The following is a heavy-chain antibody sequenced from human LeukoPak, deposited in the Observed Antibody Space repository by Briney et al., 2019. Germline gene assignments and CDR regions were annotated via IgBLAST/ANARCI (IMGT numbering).Heavy chain of an antibody. D-gene: IGHD2-15*01. CDR2: INPSGGNT. CDR1: GYTFTSYY. Sequence: ASVKVSCKASGYTFTSYYMHWVRQAPGRGLEWMGIINPSGGNTSYAQKFQGRVTMTRDTSTSTVYMELSSLRSEDTAVYYCATGEGYCRGGTCYSGFDYWGQGTLVTVSS. J-gene: IGHJ4*02. CDR3: ATGEGYCRGGTCYSGFDY. V-gene: IGHV1-46*01.